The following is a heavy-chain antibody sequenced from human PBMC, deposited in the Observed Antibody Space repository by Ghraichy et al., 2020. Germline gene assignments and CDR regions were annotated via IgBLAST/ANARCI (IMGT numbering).Heavy chain of an antibody. CDR2: IYYSGST. CDR3: ARDSFSGELSSCGGDCYSPAFDI. CDR1: GGSISSYY. J-gene: IGHJ3*02. V-gene: IGHV4-59*01. Sequence: SQTLSLTCTVSGGSISSYYWSWIRQPPGKGLEWIGYIYYSGSTNYNPSLKSRVTRSLDTSKNQFSLKLSSVTAADTAVYYCARDSFSGELSSCGGDCYSPAFDIWAQGTMVTVFS. D-gene: IGHD2-21*01.